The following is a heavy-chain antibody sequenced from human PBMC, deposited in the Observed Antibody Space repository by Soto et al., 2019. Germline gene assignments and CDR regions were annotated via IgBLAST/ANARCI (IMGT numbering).Heavy chain of an antibody. CDR1: GGSISSGGYY. Sequence: QVQLQESGPGLVKPSQTLSLTCTVSGGSISSGGYYWSWIRQHPGKGLEWIGYIYSSGSTHYNPSLKSRVTISVDTSKNQFSLKLSSVTAADTAVYYCARDNFGIAAAGTWFDPWGQGTLVTVSS. CDR3: ARDNFGIAAAGTWFDP. V-gene: IGHV4-31*03. CDR2: IYSSGST. J-gene: IGHJ5*02. D-gene: IGHD6-13*01.